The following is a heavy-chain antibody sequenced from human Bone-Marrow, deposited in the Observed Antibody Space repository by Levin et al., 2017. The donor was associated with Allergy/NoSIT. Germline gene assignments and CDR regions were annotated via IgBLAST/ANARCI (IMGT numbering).Heavy chain of an antibody. CDR3: ARDGRAAAGLHYFDF. D-gene: IGHD2-2*01. CDR1: GDSVSNNGAA. V-gene: IGHV6-1*01. CDR2: TLYRSQWYS. J-gene: IGHJ4*02. Sequence: SQTLSLTCVISGDSVSNNGAAWNWIRQSPSRGLQWLGRTLYRSQWYSHYEESVKGRLTIVPDTSKNEFSLHLESVTPEDSAVYYCARDGRAAAGLHYFDFWSQGTLVTVSS.